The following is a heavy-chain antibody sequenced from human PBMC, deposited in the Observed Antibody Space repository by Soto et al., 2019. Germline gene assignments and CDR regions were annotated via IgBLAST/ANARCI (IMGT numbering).Heavy chain of an antibody. CDR3: ERSTSWYGDDY. V-gene: IGHV4-31*03. J-gene: IGHJ4*02. Sequence: LSLTCTVSGGSISSGGYYWSWIRQHPGKGLEWIGYIYYSGSTYYNPSLKSRVTISVDTSKNQFSLKLSSVTAADTAVYYCERSTSWYGDDYWGQGTLVTVSS. CDR2: IYYSGST. CDR1: GGSISSGGYY. D-gene: IGHD6-13*01.